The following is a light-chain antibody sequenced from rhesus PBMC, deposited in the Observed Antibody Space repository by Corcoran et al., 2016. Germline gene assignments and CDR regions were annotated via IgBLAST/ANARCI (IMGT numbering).Light chain of an antibody. CDR3: LQSKSYPRT. CDR2: QAS. V-gene: IGKV7-13*02. J-gene: IGKJ1*01. CDR1: ETVSFFGSHL. Sequence: DIVLTQSPASLAVSPGQRATITCRASETVSFFGSHLIHWYQQKPGQPPKVLIFQASNKASGVPARFSGSGSGTDFTLTINPVEADDAADYYCLQSKSYPRTFGLGTKVEVK.